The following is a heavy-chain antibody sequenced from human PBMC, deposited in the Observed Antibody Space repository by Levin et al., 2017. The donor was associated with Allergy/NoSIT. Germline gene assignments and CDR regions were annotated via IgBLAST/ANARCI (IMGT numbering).Heavy chain of an antibody. V-gene: IGHV3-49*03. CDR3: SRGQEGLWGLKRFDC. CDR2: IRNKVNGGTT. Sequence: GGSLRLSCTTSGFTFGDYGMNWFRQAPGKGLEWVGFIRNKVNGGTTDYAASVKGRFTISRDDSKSIAYLQMNSLKTEDTAVYYCSRGQEGLWGLKRFDCWGQGTLVTVSS. J-gene: IGHJ4*02. D-gene: IGHD5-18*01. CDR1: GFTFGDYG.